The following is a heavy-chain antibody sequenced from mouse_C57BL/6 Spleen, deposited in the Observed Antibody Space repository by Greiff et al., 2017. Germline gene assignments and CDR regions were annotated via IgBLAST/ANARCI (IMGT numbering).Heavy chain of an antibody. CDR2: ISYDGSN. CDR3: AIHYHYAMDY. Sequence: EVQLQQSGPGLVKPSQSLSLTCSVTGYSITSGYYWNWIRQFPGNKLEWMGYISYDGSNNYNPSLKNRISITLDTSKNQFFLKLKSVTTEDTATYYCAIHYHYAMDYWGQGTSVTVSS. D-gene: IGHD1-1*02. J-gene: IGHJ4*01. V-gene: IGHV3-6*01. CDR1: GYSITSGYY.